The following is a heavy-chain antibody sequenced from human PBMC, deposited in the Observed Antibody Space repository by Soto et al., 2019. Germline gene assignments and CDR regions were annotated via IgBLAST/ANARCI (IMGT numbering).Heavy chain of an antibody. Sequence: QVQLVQSGAEVKKPGSSVKVSCKASGGTFSSYAISWVRQAPGQGLEWMGGIIPIFGTANYAQKFQGRVTIPADESTSTAYMELSSLGSEDTAVYYCARDSGYSSSSSSDWFDPWGKGTLVTVSS. CDR1: GGTFSSYA. CDR2: IIPIFGTA. V-gene: IGHV1-69*01. CDR3: ARDSGYSSSSSSDWFDP. D-gene: IGHD6-6*01. J-gene: IGHJ5*02.